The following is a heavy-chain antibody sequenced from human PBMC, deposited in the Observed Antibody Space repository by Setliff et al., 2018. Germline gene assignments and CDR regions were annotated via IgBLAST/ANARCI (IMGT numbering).Heavy chain of an antibody. J-gene: IGHJ6*03. V-gene: IGHV4-61*09. CDR2: IYTSWST. CDR3: ARMSGFQYMDV. CDR1: GDSISSRTSY. D-gene: IGHD3-3*01. Sequence: PSETLSLTCTVSGDSISSRTSYWSWIRQPAGKGLEWIGHIYTSWSTNYNPSLQSRASISLDTSKNQFSLQLSSVSAADTALYYCARMSGFQYMDVWGKGTTVTVSS.